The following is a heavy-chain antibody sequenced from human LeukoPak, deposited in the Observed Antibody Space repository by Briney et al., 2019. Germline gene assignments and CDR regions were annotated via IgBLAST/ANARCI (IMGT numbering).Heavy chain of an antibody. Sequence: SQTLSLTCTASGGSIRSGGYYWSWIRQHPGKGLEWIGYIYYSGSTNYNPSLKSRVTISVDTSKNQFSLKLSSVTAADTAVYYCARVEVGATMDYFDYWGQGTLVTVSS. CDR1: GGSIRSGGYY. CDR3: ARVEVGATMDYFDY. CDR2: IYYSGST. D-gene: IGHD1-26*01. J-gene: IGHJ4*02. V-gene: IGHV4-61*08.